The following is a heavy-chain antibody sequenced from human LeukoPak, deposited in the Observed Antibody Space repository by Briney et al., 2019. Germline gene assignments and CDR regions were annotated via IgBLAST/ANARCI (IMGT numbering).Heavy chain of an antibody. Sequence: GSLSLSCAASGFTFSTYAMQWVRQAPGKGLAWVAVISSDGSNKYYADSVKGRFTISRDNSKNTLYLQMNSLRSEDTAVYYCARDNSVGDVAWWFDPWGQGTLVTVSS. J-gene: IGHJ5*02. CDR1: GFTFSTYA. V-gene: IGHV3-30*04. CDR3: ARDNSVGDVAWWFDP. D-gene: IGHD1-26*01. CDR2: ISSDGSNK.